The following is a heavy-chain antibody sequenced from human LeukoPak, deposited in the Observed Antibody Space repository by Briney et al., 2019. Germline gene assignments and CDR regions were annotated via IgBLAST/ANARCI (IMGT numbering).Heavy chain of an antibody. J-gene: IGHJ5*02. CDR3: ARGVGSSSEWDNWFDP. CDR2: IIPILGIA. CDR1: GGTFSSYA. Sequence: SAKVSCKASGGTFSSYAISWVRQAPGQGLEWMGRIIPILGIANYAQKFQGRVTMTRDTSTSTVYMELSSLRSEDTAVYYCARGVGSSSEWDNWFDPWGQGTLVTVSS. D-gene: IGHD6-13*01. V-gene: IGHV1-69*04.